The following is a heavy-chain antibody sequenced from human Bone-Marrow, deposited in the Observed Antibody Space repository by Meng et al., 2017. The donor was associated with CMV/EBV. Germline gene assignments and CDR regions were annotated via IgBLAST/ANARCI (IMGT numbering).Heavy chain of an antibody. Sequence: SETLSLTCTVSGSSISSDDYYWSWIRQPPGKGLEWIGEINHSGSTNYNPSLKSRVIISADTSMNQFSLKLSSVTAADTAVYYCARRIQLWLRAYYYYGMDVWGQGTTVTVSS. V-gene: IGHV4-34*01. CDR1: GSSISSDDYY. J-gene: IGHJ6*02. D-gene: IGHD5-18*01. CDR3: ARRIQLWLRAYYYYGMDV. CDR2: INHSGST.